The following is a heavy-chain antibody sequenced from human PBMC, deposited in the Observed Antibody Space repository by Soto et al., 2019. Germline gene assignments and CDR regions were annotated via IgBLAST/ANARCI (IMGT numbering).Heavy chain of an antibody. J-gene: IGHJ6*02. V-gene: IGHV3-9*01. CDR2: ISWNSGDI. D-gene: IGHD5-18*01. CDR1: GFTFDDYA. Sequence: EVQLVESGGDLVQPGRSLRLSCAASGFTFDDYAMHWVRLAPGKGLEWVSGISWNSGDIYYADSVKGRFPISRDNAKNSLYLQMNSLRPDDTAMYYCAKDAIPVLLGYTYGAGGMDVWGQGTTVTVSS. CDR3: AKDAIPVLLGYTYGAGGMDV.